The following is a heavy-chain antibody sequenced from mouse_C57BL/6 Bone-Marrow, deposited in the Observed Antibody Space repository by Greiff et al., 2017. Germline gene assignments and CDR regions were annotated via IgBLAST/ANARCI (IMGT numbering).Heavy chain of an antibody. J-gene: IGHJ1*03. CDR1: GFSLTSYG. V-gene: IGHV2-5*01. CDR2: IWRGGST. CDR3: ANYYYGSSYWYFDV. D-gene: IGHD1-1*01. Sequence: QVQLKESGPGLVQPSQSLSITCTVSGFSLTSYGVHWVRQSPGKGLEWLGVIWRGGSTDYNAAFMSRLSITKDNSKSQVFFKMNSLQADDTAIYYCANYYYGSSYWYFDVWGTGTTVTVSS.